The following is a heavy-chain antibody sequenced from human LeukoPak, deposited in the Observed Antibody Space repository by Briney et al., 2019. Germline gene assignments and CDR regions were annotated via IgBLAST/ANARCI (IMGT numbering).Heavy chain of an antibody. D-gene: IGHD3-16*02. CDR2: INQDGSEK. J-gene: IGHJ4*02. CDR1: GFTFSSYW. CDR3: ARDNRDWSTFGGVIVRPFFDY. Sequence: GGSLRLSCAASGFTFSSYWMSWVRQAPGKGPEWVANINQDGSEKYYVDSVKGRFTISRDNAKNSLYLQMNSLRAEDTAVYYCARDNRDWSTFGGVIVRPFFDYWGQGTLVTVSS. V-gene: IGHV3-7*01.